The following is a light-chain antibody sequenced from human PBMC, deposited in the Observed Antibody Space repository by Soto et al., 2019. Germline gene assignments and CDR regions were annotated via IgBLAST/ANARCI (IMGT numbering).Light chain of an antibody. J-gene: IGLJ1*01. Sequence: QSALTQPPSASGSPGQSVTISCTGTSSDVGGYDYVSWYQQHPGKAPKLMIYEVTIRPSGVSDRFSGSKSGNTASLTVSGLHAEDEADSYCSSYTGGNPSYVFGTGTKLTVL. V-gene: IGLV2-8*01. CDR3: SSYTGGNPSYV. CDR1: SSDVGGYDY. CDR2: EVT.